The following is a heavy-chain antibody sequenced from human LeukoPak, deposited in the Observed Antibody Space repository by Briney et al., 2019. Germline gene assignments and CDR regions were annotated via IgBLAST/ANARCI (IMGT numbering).Heavy chain of an antibody. CDR2: IYYSGST. V-gene: IGHV4-31*03. CDR3: ARAPHPRYNRFDP. J-gene: IGHJ5*02. CDR1: GGSISSGGYY. Sequence: SETLCLTCTVSGGSISSGGYYWSWIRQHPGKGLEWIGYIYYSGSTYYNPSLKSRVTISVDTSKNQFSLKLSSVTAADTAVYYCARAPHPRYNRFDPWGQGTLVTVSS.